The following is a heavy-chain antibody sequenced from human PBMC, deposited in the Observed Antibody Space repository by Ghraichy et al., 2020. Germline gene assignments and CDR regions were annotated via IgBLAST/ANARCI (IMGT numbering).Heavy chain of an antibody. V-gene: IGHV3-48*03. Sequence: LSLTCAASGFIFSSHEMNWLRQAPGKGLEWVSYISSSGNTKYYADSVKGRFTISRDNAKNSLYLQMNGLRDEDTAIYYCARDPETNSWSPFDYWGQGSLVTVSS. J-gene: IGHJ4*02. CDR2: ISSSGNTK. CDR1: GFIFSSHE. CDR3: ARDPETNSWSPFDY. D-gene: IGHD6-13*01.